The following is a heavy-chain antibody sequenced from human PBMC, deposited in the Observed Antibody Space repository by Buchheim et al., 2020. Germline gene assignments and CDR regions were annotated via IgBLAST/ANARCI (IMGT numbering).Heavy chain of an antibody. CDR2: IWYDGSNK. J-gene: IGHJ4*02. Sequence: QVQLVESGGGVVQPGRSLRLSCAASGFTFSSYGMHWVRQAPGKGLEWVAVIWYDGSNKYYADSVKGRFTISRDNSKNTRYLQMNSLRAEDTAVYYCARVVGATKFSYFDYWGQGTL. CDR3: ARVVGATKFSYFDY. D-gene: IGHD1-26*01. CDR1: GFTFSSYG. V-gene: IGHV3-33*01.